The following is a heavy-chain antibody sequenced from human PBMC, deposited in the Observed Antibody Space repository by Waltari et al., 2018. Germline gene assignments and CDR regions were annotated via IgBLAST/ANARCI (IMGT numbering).Heavy chain of an antibody. CDR1: GVALSSYW. Sequence: EVRLEESGGGLVQPGGSLRLSCAAPGVALSSYWMHWVRQAPGKALVRVSLIDDDGSGTTYADSVMGRFTISRDNAKNTVYLEMNSLRAEDTAVYYCSRSPAGYSRSDYWGQGTLVTVSS. J-gene: IGHJ4*02. CDR2: IDDDGSGT. CDR3: SRSPAGYSRSDY. V-gene: IGHV3-74*01. D-gene: IGHD5-18*01.